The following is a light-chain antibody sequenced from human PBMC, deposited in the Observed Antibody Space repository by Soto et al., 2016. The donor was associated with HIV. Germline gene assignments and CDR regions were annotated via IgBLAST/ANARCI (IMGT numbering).Light chain of an antibody. CDR1: QGISNS. CDR2: TTS. Sequence: DIQMTQSPSSLSASVGDSVTLTCRASQGISNSLAWYQQKPGKAPKLLLYTTSRLESGVPSRFSGSGSGTDYTLTINSLQPEDFATYYCQQSHSPPRTFGQGTKVEIK. J-gene: IGKJ1*01. CDR3: QQSHSPPRT. V-gene: IGKV1-NL1*01.